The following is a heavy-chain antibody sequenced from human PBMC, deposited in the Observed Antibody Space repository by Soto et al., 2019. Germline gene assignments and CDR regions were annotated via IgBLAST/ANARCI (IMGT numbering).Heavy chain of an antibody. V-gene: IGHV4-59*08. J-gene: IGHJ6*02. CDR3: VRQGIGNLHGLVDV. CDR1: GGSIDGRN. CDR2: VYYDGGS. Sequence: QVQLQESGPGVVKPSETLSLTCTVSGGSIDGRNCAWIRQPPGKGLEWLGYVYYDGGSSYNPSVKSRLTLSMDTSKSHFSLQLRSVTAADTAVYYCVRQGIGNLHGLVDVWGRGTTVTVSS. D-gene: IGHD3-10*01.